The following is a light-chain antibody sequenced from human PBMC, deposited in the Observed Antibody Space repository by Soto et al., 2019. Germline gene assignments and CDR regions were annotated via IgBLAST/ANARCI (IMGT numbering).Light chain of an antibody. J-gene: IGKJ1*01. CDR3: QQYNSYSRT. Sequence: EIVLTQSPGTLSLSPGERATLSCRASHTISGSYLAWYQQKPGQAPRILMYGTSRRATGIPDRFSGSGSGTDFTLTITRLEPEDFATYYCQQYNSYSRTCGQGTKVDIK. V-gene: IGKV3-20*01. CDR2: GTS. CDR1: HTISGSY.